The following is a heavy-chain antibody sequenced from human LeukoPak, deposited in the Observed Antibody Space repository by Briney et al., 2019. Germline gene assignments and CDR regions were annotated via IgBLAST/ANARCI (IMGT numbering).Heavy chain of an antibody. Sequence: PGGSLRLSCAGSGFNFRTYAMSWVRQAPGKGLEWVSTISDSGGTTYYAESVEGRFTISRDNSKNTLYLHMNSLRAEDTALYYCVKYTIYYFGMDVWGQGTMVTVSS. D-gene: IGHD3-10*01. CDR2: ISDSGGTT. V-gene: IGHV3-23*01. J-gene: IGHJ6*02. CDR3: VKYTIYYFGMDV. CDR1: GFNFRTYA.